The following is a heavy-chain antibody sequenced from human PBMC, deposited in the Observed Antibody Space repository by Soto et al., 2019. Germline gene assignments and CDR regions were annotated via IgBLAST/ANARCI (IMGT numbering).Heavy chain of an antibody. CDR1: GGSISSSSYY. Sequence: SETLSLTCTVSGGSISSSSYYWGWIRQPPGKGLEWIGSIYYSGSTYYNPSLKSRVTISVDTSKNQFSLKLSSVTAADTAVYYCARPSSEPGYCSGGSCGGTHNWFDPWGQGTLVTVSS. V-gene: IGHV4-39*01. D-gene: IGHD2-15*01. CDR2: IYYSGST. CDR3: ARPSSEPGYCSGGSCGGTHNWFDP. J-gene: IGHJ5*02.